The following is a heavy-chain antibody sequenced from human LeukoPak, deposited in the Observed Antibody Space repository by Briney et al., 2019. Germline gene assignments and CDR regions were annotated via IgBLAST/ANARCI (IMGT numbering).Heavy chain of an antibody. CDR3: ARGDPHADL. CDR2: ITISGQTK. CDR1: GFALSTYE. Sequence: PGGSLRLSCAASGFALSTYEMSWARQAPGKGLEWIADITISGQTKNYADSVKGRFTISRDNAMSSLYLQMNSLRVEDTGVFYCARGDPHADLWGQGTLVTVSS. J-gene: IGHJ5*02. V-gene: IGHV3-48*03.